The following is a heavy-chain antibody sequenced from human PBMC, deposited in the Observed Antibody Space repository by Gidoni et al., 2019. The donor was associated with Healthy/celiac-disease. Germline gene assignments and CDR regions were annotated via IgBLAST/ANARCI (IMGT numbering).Heavy chain of an antibody. CDR1: GFTFSSYC. D-gene: IGHD3-10*01. CDR2: ISYDGSNK. CDR3: ASGIGGFDY. Sequence: QVQLVEPGGRVVQPGRSLTLSCAASGFTFSSYCMHWVRQAPGKGLELVAVISYDGSNKYYADSVKGRLTISRDNSKNTLYLQMTSLRAEDTAVYYCASGIGGFDYWGQGTLVTVSS. V-gene: IGHV3-30*03. J-gene: IGHJ4*02.